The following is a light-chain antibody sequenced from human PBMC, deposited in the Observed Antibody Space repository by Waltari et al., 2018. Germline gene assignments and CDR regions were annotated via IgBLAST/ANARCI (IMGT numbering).Light chain of an antibody. Sequence: EVVLTQSPGTLSFSPGDRVTLSCRASQSVAVNYLAWYQQRPGQAPRLLIYGAFNRAIDIPKRFRGSGSGTDFSLTIERLEPEDFAVYYCQQYGSAPVTFGQGTKLEI. CDR2: GAF. CDR1: QSVAVNY. CDR3: QQYGSAPVT. V-gene: IGKV3-20*01. J-gene: IGKJ2*01.